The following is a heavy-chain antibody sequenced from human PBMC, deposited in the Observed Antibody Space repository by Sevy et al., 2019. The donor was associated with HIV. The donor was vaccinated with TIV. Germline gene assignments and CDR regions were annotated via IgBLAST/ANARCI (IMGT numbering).Heavy chain of an antibody. CDR3: TRGRYTYVPFDY. J-gene: IGHJ4*02. CDR2: IRTKAYGGKT. Sequence: GGSLRLSCTASGFTFGDYAMNWFRQAPGKGLEWVGFIRTKAYGGKTEYAASVKGRFTISRDDSKSIAYLQMNSLKTDDTAVYYCTRGRYTYVPFDYWGQGTLVTVSS. D-gene: IGHD3-10*02. V-gene: IGHV3-49*03. CDR1: GFTFGDYA.